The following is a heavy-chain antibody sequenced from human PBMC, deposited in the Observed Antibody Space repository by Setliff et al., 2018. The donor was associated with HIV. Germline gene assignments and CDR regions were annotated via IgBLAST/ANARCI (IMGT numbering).Heavy chain of an antibody. V-gene: IGHV1-2*02. CDR1: GYTFTGHY. CDR2: IDPNSGGT. CDR3: ARADVLLCDY. Sequence: ASVKVSCKASGYTFTGHYLHWVRQAPGQGLEWMGWIDPNSGGTNYAQKFQGRVTITSDTSVSTAYMELRRLSSDDTAVYYCARADVLLCDYWGQGTLVTVSS. J-gene: IGHJ4*02. D-gene: IGHD3-16*01.